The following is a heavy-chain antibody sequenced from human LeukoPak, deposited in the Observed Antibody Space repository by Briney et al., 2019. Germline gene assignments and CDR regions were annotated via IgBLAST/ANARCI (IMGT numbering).Heavy chain of an antibody. CDR1: GGSFSGYY. CDR3: AREVVAAPYYFDY. D-gene: IGHD2-15*01. J-gene: IGHJ4*02. V-gene: IGHV4-34*01. CDR2: IYYSGST. Sequence: PSETLSLTCAVYGGSFSGYYWSWIRQPPGKGLEWIGSIYYSGSTYYNPSLKSRVTISVDTSKNQFSLKLSSVTATDTAVYYCAREVVAAPYYFDYWGQGTLVTVSS.